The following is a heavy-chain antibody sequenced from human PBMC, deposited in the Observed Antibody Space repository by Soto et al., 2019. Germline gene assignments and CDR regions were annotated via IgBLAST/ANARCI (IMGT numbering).Heavy chain of an antibody. D-gene: IGHD7-27*01. Sequence: ASVKVSCKASGYTFTNNGINWVRQATGQGLEWMGWMNPNNGNTGFAQKFQGRVTLTRDTSISTAYMELTSLIAEDTAIYYCSTAGDSGDWISHSGQGTHVTVYS. J-gene: IGHJ4*02. CDR2: MNPNNGNT. CDR1: GYTFTNNG. CDR3: STAGDSGDWISH. V-gene: IGHV1-8*01.